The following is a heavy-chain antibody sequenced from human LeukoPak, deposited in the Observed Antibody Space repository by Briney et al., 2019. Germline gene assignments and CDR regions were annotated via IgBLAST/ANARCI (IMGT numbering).Heavy chain of an antibody. CDR1: GFTFSSTW. V-gene: IGHV3-7*01. CDR2: IKEDGGEK. Sequence: GGSLRLSCAASGFTFSSTWMSWVRQAPGKGLEWVSNIKEDGGEKNYVDSVKGRFIISRDNVKNSLYLQMNSLRDEDTAVYYCARDFGYCRGGSRYTRMDVWGEGTTVTVSS. CDR3: ARDFGYCRGGSRYTRMDV. D-gene: IGHD2-15*01. J-gene: IGHJ6*03.